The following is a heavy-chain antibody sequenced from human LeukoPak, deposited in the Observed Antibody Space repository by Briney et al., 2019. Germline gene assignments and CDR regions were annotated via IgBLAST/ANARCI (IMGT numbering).Heavy chain of an antibody. J-gene: IGHJ4*02. CDR2: ISSSGSTI. D-gene: IGHD6-13*01. Sequence: GGSLRLSCAASGFTFSSYEMNWVRQAPGKGLEWVSYISSSGSTIYYADSVKGRFTISRDNAKNSLYLQMNSLRAEDTAVYYCARGRNSSSWYADYWGQGTLVTVSS. CDR1: GFTFSSYE. V-gene: IGHV3-48*03. CDR3: ARGRNSSSWYADY.